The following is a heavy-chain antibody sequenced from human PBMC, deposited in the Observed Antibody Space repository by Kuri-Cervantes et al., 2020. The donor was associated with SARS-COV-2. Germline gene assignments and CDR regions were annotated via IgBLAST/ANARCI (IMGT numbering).Heavy chain of an antibody. CDR1: GGSISSYY. V-gene: IGHV4-59*12. D-gene: IGHD5-24*01. J-gene: IGHJ4*02. CDR3: VREGRDSYNYVDY. Sequence: SETLSPTFTASGGSISSYYWSWFRQPPGKGLEWIGCIYYSGSTYYNPSLKSRVTISVDTSKNQFSLKLSSVTTADTAVYYCVREGRDSYNYVDYWGQGTLVTVSS. CDR2: IYYSGST.